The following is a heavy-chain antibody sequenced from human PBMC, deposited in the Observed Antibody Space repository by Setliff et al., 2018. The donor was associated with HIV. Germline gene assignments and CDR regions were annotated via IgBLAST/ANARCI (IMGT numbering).Heavy chain of an antibody. Sequence: ASVKVSCKASGYTFITYYMHWVRQAPGQGLEWMGIINPSGGSTNYAQKFQGRVTMTRDTSTSTVYMELSSLRSEDAAVYYCARDHMSVGAWVGATSRGLFQHWGQGTLVTVSS. D-gene: IGHD1-26*01. CDR1: GYTFITYY. CDR3: ARDHMSVGAWVGATSRGLFQH. CDR2: INPSGGST. J-gene: IGHJ1*01. V-gene: IGHV1-46*01.